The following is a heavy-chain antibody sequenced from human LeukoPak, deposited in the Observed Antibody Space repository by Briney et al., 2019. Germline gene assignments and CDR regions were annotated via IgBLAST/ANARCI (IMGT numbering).Heavy chain of an antibody. Sequence: GGSLRLSCAASGFTFSSYAMSWVRQALGKGLEWVGRIKSKTDGGTTDYAAPVKGRFTISRDDSKNTLYLQMNSLKTEDTAVYYCTTINGNYDFWSGYYIGYFDYWGQGTLVTVSS. CDR2: IKSKTDGGTT. V-gene: IGHV3-15*01. J-gene: IGHJ4*02. CDR3: TTINGNYDFWSGYYIGYFDY. D-gene: IGHD3-3*01. CDR1: GFTFSSYA.